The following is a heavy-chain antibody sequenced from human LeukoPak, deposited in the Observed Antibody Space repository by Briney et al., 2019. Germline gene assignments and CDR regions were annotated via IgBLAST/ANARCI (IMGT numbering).Heavy chain of an antibody. CDR1: GGSISSYY. CDR3: ARDSGQWLEDAFDI. J-gene: IGHJ3*02. D-gene: IGHD6-19*01. CDR2: IYYSGST. V-gene: IGHV4-59*01. Sequence: SGTLSLTCTVSGGSISSYYWSWIRQPPGKGLEWIGYIYYSGSTNYNPSLKSRVTISVDTSKNQFSLKLSSVTAADTAVYYCARDSGQWLEDAFDIWGQGTMVTVSS.